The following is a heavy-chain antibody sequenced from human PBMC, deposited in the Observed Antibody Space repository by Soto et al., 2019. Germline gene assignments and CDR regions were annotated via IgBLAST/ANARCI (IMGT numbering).Heavy chain of an antibody. Sequence: EVQLVESGGALVQPGGSLRLSCAASGFPFSSHAMSWVRQVPGKGLDWVSAISGGGDQSYYADFAKGRFTIYRDNSQNTLYLQMYSLRSEDTALYFCVRCTVDPIISSGWWNWFDPWGQGTLVIVSS. V-gene: IGHV3-23*04. CDR3: VRCTVDPIISSGWWNWFDP. J-gene: IGHJ5*02. CDR2: ISGGGDQS. CDR1: GFPFSSHA. D-gene: IGHD6-19*01.